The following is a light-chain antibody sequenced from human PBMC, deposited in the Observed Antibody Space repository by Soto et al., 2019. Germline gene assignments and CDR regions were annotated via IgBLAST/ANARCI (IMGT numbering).Light chain of an antibody. CDR2: GAA. Sequence: DIQMTQSPSSLSASVGDRVAITCRASQNIRNYLNWYQQKPGKAPRVLIYGAASLQSGVPSRFSGSGSGTNFSLTINSLQPEDYGTYYCQQSYNIQALTFGGGTKVEIK. V-gene: IGKV1-39*01. CDR3: QQSYNIQALT. J-gene: IGKJ4*01. CDR1: QNIRNY.